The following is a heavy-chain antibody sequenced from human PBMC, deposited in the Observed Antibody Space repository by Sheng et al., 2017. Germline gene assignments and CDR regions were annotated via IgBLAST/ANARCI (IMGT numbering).Heavy chain of an antibody. CDR3: ARPITRSGFFDL. D-gene: IGHD1-20*01. CDR2: INPSGGGT. J-gene: IGHJ2*01. CDR1: GYTFISYY. V-gene: IGHV1-46*01. Sequence: QVQLVQFGAEVKKPGASVKVSCKASGYTFISYYMHWVRQAPGQGLEWMGIINPSGGGTSYAQKFQGRVTMTSDTSTSTVYMELSSLRSEDTAVYYCARPITRSGFFDLWGRGTLVTVSS.